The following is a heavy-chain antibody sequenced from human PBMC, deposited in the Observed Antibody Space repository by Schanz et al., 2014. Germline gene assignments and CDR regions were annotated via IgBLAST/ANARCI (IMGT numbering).Heavy chain of an antibody. Sequence: DVQVVESGGDLVQPGGSLRLSCEASGFNVGNNYMSWVRQPPGKGLECISIIYSRGGTFHADSVKGRFTISRDKSKNTLYLEMNSLRAEDTAVYYCASRSVYAPTWGQGILVTVSS. J-gene: IGHJ5*02. CDR1: GFNVGNNY. CDR2: IYSRGGT. CDR3: ASRSVYAPT. V-gene: IGHV3-66*01. D-gene: IGHD2-8*01.